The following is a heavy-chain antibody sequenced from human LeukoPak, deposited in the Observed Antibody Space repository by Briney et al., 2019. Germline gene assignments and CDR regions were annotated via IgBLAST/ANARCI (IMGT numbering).Heavy chain of an antibody. CDR3: ARDLNTARFDY. Sequence: GGSLRLSCAASGFTVSSNNMNWVRQAPGKGLEWVSAIYGGGSPYYADSVKGRFTISRDNSKNTLYLQMNSLRAEDTAVYYCARDLNTARFDYWGQGTLVTVSS. CDR1: GFTVSSNN. J-gene: IGHJ4*02. CDR2: IYGGGSP. D-gene: IGHD5-18*01. V-gene: IGHV3-66*01.